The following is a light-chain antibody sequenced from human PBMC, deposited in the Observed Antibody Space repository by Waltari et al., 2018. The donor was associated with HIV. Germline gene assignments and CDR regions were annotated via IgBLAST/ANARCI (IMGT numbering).Light chain of an antibody. CDR1: SSNIDTNT. CDR3: ASWDDTLSGWV. Sequence: QSVLTQPPSTSGTPGQRVIISCSGGSSNIDTNTVNWYQQLPGTAPKVLIYSTNKRPSGVPDRFSGSKSGTSASLAISGLQSEDEADYYCASWDDTLSGWVFGGGTKLAVL. CDR2: STN. J-gene: IGLJ3*02. V-gene: IGLV1-44*01.